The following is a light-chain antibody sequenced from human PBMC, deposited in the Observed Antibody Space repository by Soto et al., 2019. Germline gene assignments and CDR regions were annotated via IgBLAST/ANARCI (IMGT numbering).Light chain of an antibody. V-gene: IGKV1-27*01. Sequence: DIQMTQSPSSLSASVGDRVNITFRASQGINNFLAWYQQKPGKVPELLIYAASTLQSGVTSRFSGSGSGTDFILSISSLKPEDVATYYCQKYDSAPLTFGGGTKVEIQ. CDR3: QKYDSAPLT. CDR1: QGINNF. J-gene: IGKJ4*01. CDR2: AAS.